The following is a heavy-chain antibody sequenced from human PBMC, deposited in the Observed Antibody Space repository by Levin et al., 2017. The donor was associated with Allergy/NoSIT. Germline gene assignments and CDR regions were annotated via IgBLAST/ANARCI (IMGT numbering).Heavy chain of an antibody. CDR2: ISYDGSNK. V-gene: IGHV3-30-3*01. Sequence: GESLKISCAASGFTFSSYAMHWVRQAPGKGLEWVAVISYDGSNKYYADSVKGRFTISRDNSKNTLYLQMNSLRAEDTAVYYCARDSLEEWLAPIYYYYGMDVWGQGTTVTVSS. CDR3: ARDSLEEWLAPIYYYYGMDV. J-gene: IGHJ6*02. D-gene: IGHD6-19*01. CDR1: GFTFSSYA.